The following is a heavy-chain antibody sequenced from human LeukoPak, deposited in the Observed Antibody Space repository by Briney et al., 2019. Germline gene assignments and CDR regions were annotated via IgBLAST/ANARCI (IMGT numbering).Heavy chain of an antibody. CDR3: ARTRDYDILTGYPFDY. Sequence: SVKVSCKASGGTFISYAIIWVRQAPGQGLEWMGRFIPILGIANYAQKFQGRVTITADKSTSTAYMELSSLRSEDTAVYYCARTRDYDILTGYPFDYWGHGTLVTVSS. V-gene: IGHV1-69*04. D-gene: IGHD3-9*01. CDR2: FIPILGIA. J-gene: IGHJ4*01. CDR1: GGTFISYA.